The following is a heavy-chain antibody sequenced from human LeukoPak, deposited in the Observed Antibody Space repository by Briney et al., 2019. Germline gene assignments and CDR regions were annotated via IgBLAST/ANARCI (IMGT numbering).Heavy chain of an antibody. CDR3: ARAESNSYGVYYYYYMDV. V-gene: IGHV4-59*01. CDR1: GGSISSYY. J-gene: IGHJ6*03. CDR2: IYYSGST. D-gene: IGHD2-2*01. Sequence: SETLSLTCTVSGGSISSYYWSWIRQPPGKGLEWIGYIYYSGSTNYNPSLKSRVTISVDTSKNQFSLNLSSVTAADTAVYYCARAESNSYGVYYYYYMDVWGKGTTVTVSS.